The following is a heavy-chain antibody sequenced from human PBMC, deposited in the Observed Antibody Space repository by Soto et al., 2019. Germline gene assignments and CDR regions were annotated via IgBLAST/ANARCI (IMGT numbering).Heavy chain of an antibody. CDR2: ISSSGSTK. CDR3: ANPGEEGWIVPTTMVWFDP. J-gene: IGHJ5*02. Sequence: EVQLVESGGGLVQPGGSLRLSCAASGFTFSTYTMNWVRQAPGKGLEWVSYISSSGSTKYYADSVEGRFTISRDNAKNSLFLQMNSLRVEDTAMYYCANPGEEGWIVPTTMVWFDPWGQGTLVIVSS. D-gene: IGHD2-2*01. CDR1: GFTFSTYT. V-gene: IGHV3-48*01.